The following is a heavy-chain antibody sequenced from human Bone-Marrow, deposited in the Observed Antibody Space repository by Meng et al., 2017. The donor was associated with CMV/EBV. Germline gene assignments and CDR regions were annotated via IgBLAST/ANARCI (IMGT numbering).Heavy chain of an antibody. J-gene: IGHJ4*02. D-gene: IGHD3-22*01. V-gene: IGHV3-74*01. CDR1: GFTFNTYW. Sequence: GESLKISCAASGFTFNTYWMHWVRQAPGKGLVWVSRMSSDGSSTSYPDSVKGRFTISRDNAKNTLYLQMNSLRAEDTAVYYCAREYRLNYDSCGFDLWGQGTLVTVAS. CDR3: AREYRLNYDSCGFDL. CDR2: MSSDGSST.